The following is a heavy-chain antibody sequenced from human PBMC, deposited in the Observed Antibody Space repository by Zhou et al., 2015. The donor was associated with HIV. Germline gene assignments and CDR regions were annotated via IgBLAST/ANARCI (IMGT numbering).Heavy chain of an antibody. D-gene: IGHD6-13*01. CDR1: GGTFSSYA. CDR3: AKDSIAAAGDYYYYYGMGRR. V-gene: IGHV1-69*01. Sequence: QVQLVQSGAEVKKPGSSVKVSCKASGGTFSSYAISWVRQAPGQGLEWMGGIIPIFGTANYAQKFQGRVTITADESTSTAYMELSSLRSEDTAVYYCAKDSIAAAGDYYYYYGMGRRGAKGPRVTVSS. J-gene: IGHJ6*02. CDR2: IIPIFGTA.